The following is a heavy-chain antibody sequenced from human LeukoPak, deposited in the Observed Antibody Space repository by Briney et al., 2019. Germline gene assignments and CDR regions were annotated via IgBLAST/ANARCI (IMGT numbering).Heavy chain of an antibody. CDR2: INPDVGYT. CDR3: ARDVGATLPPASA. Sequence: ASVKVSCKASGYTFTNYYLHWVRQAPGQGLEWMGVINPDVGYTNYAQKFQGRVTMTRDTSTSTVYMELSSLRSDDTAVYYCARDVGATLPPASAWGQGTLVTVSS. V-gene: IGHV1-46*01. J-gene: IGHJ5*02. D-gene: IGHD1-26*01. CDR1: GYTFTNYY.